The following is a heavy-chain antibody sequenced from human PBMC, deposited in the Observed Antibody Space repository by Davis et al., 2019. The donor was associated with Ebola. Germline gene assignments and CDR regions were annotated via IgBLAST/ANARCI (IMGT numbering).Heavy chain of an antibody. CDR2: INPNSGGT. Sequence: ASVKVSCKASGYTFTSYDINWVRQATGQGLEWMGWINPNSGGTNYAQKFQGRVTMTRDTSISTAYMELSRLRSDDTAVYYCARDRMVRGVIITPVLDYWGQGTLVTVSS. V-gene: IGHV1-2*02. D-gene: IGHD3-10*01. CDR1: GYTFTSYD. J-gene: IGHJ4*02. CDR3: ARDRMVRGVIITPVLDY.